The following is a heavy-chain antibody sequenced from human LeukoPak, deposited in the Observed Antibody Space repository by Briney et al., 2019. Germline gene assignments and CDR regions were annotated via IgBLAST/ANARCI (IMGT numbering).Heavy chain of an antibody. CDR2: INPSGGSA. CDR3: ARDSSIFCSSTSCPIYYYYYYMDV. J-gene: IGHJ6*03. Sequence: ASVKVSCKASGYTFTSYYMHWVRQAPGQGLEWMGIINPSGGSASYAQKFQGRVTMTRDTSTSTVYMELSSLRSEDTAVYYCARDSSIFCSSTSCPIYYYYYYMDVWGKGTTVTISS. CDR1: GYTFTSYY. V-gene: IGHV1-46*01. D-gene: IGHD2-2*01.